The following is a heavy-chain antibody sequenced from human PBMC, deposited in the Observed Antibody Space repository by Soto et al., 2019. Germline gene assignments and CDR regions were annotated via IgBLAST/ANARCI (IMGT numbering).Heavy chain of an antibody. CDR3: ARARLRAVYAFDI. J-gene: IGHJ3*02. CDR1: GGSVSSCPYY. CDR2: TYYSVST. V-gene: IGHV4-31*03. D-gene: IGHD5-12*01. Sequence: QVQLQESDAGLVKASQTLSLTCTVSGGSVSSCPYYWTWIRQRPGKRLEWNGYTYYSVSTYYGPYLKSRLSKSLDTSKNQSSLRLSSVTAADTALYYFARARLRAVYAFDIWVQGPMATVSS.